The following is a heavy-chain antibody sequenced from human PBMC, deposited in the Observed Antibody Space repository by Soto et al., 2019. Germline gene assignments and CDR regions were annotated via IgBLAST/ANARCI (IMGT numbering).Heavy chain of an antibody. V-gene: IGHV3-23*01. CDR3: AKDRDDIGMVDAFEI. D-gene: IGHD2-15*01. CDR1: GFTFSSYA. J-gene: IGHJ3*02. CDR2: ISGRGVTT. Sequence: EMQLLESGGDLVQPGGSLRLSCAASGFTFSSYAMTWVRQAPGKGLEYVSAISGRGVTTYYADSMKGRFTISRDNSKNTLYLPLNSLRADDTALYYCAKDRDDIGMVDAFEIWGQGTMVTVSS.